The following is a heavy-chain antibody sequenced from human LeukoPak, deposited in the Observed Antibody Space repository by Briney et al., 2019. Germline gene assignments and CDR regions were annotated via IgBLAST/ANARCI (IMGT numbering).Heavy chain of an antibody. CDR1: GFTFTSYA. V-gene: IGHV3-43*02. Sequence: PGGSLRFSCAASGFTFTSYAMNWVRQAPGKGLEWVSLISWDGGITYYADSVRGRFTISKDNSKNSLSLEMNSLRTEDTALYYCAKDSNTGGYSFGSWGQGTLVTVTS. J-gene: IGHJ4*02. D-gene: IGHD5-12*01. CDR2: ISWDGGIT. CDR3: AKDSNTGGYSFGS.